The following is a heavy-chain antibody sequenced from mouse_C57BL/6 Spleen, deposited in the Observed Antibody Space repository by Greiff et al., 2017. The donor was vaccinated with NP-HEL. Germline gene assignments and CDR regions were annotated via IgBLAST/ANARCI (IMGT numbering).Heavy chain of an antibody. CDR1: GYTFTSYW. J-gene: IGHJ4*01. CDR3: ARRSEGNYYAMDY. V-gene: IGHV1-69*01. CDR2: IDPSDSYT. Sequence: QVQLQQPGAELVMPGASVKLSCKASGYTFTSYWMHWVKQRPGQGLEWIGEIDPSDSYTNYNQKFKGKSTLTVDKSSSTAYMQLSSLTSEDSAVYYGARRSEGNYYAMDYWGQGTSVTVSS.